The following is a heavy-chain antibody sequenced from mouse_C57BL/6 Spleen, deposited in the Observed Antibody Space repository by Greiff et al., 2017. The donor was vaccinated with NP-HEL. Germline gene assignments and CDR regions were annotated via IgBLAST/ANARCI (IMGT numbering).Heavy chain of an antibody. CDR3: ARSGVDSSGYVGAY. J-gene: IGHJ3*01. CDR2: INPNNGGT. D-gene: IGHD3-2*02. Sequence: VQLQQSGPELVKPGASVKIPCKASGYTFTDYNMDWVKQSHGKSLEWIGDINPNNGGTIYNQKFKGKATLTVDKSSSTAYMELRSLTSEDTAVYYCARSGVDSSGYVGAYWGQGTLVTVSA. CDR1: GYTFTDYN. V-gene: IGHV1-18*01.